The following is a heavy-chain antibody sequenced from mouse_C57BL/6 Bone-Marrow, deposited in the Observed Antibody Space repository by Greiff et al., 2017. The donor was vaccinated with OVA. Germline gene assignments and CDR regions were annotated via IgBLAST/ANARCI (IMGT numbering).Heavy chain of an antibody. CDR3: ARPSYYGSSPDWYFDV. CDR2: IYPGDGDT. Sequence: VQLQQSGAELVKPGASVKISCKASGYAFSSYWMNWVKQRPGKGLEWIGQIYPGDGDTNYNGKFKGKATLTADKSSSTAYMQLSSLTSEDSAVYFCARPSYYGSSPDWYFDVLGTGTTVTVSS. V-gene: IGHV1-80*01. D-gene: IGHD1-1*01. J-gene: IGHJ1*03. CDR1: GYAFSSYW.